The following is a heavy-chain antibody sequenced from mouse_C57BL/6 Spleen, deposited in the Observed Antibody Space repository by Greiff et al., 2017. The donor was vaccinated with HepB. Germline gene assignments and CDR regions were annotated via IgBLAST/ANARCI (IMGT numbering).Heavy chain of an antibody. Sequence: QVQLQQPGAELVMPGASVKLSCKASGYTFTSYWMHWVKQRPGQGLEWIGEIDPSDSYTNYNQKFKGKSTLTVDKSSSTAYMQLSSLTSEDSAVYYCARGGYDYDGYAMDYWGQGTSVTVSS. J-gene: IGHJ4*01. D-gene: IGHD2-4*01. CDR2: IDPSDSYT. CDR3: ARGGYDYDGYAMDY. CDR1: GYTFTSYW. V-gene: IGHV1-69*01.